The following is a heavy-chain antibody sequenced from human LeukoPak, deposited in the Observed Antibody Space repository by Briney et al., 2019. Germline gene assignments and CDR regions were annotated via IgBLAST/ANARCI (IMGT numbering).Heavy chain of an antibody. Sequence: GGSLRLSCAASGLTFSSYDMHWVRQATGKGLEWVSAIGTAGDTYYPGSVKGRFTISRENAKNSLYLQMNSLRAGDTAVYYCARGNAWGEFDYWGQGTLVTVSS. CDR1: GLTFSSYD. CDR3: ARGNAWGEFDY. CDR2: IGTAGDT. J-gene: IGHJ4*02. V-gene: IGHV3-13*01. D-gene: IGHD3-16*01.